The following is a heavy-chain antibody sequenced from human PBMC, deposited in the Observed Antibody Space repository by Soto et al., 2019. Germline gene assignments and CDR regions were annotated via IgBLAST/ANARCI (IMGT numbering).Heavy chain of an antibody. J-gene: IGHJ4*02. CDR1: GFTFSSYA. V-gene: IGHV3-23*01. CDR2: ISGSGGGT. Sequence: QPGGSLRLSCAASGFTFSSYAMSWVRQAPGKGLEWVSSISGSGGGTYYADSVKGRFTFSRDNSENTLYLQMNSLRAEDTAVYYCAKFGMATTKRSPPYYIDYWGQGALVTVSS. D-gene: IGHD1-1*01. CDR3: AKFGMATTKRSPPYYIDY.